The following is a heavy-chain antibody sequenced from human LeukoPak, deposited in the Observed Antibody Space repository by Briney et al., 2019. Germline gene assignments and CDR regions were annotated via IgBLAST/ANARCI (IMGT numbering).Heavy chain of an antibody. CDR3: ARTYGSGTYYFDY. J-gene: IGHJ4*02. CDR1: GFTFSIYA. Sequence: GGSLRLSCAASGFTFSIYAMSWVRQAPGKGLEWVSAGSTYYADSVKGRFTISRDNSKNKLYLQMNSLRAEDTAVYYCARTYGSGTYYFDYWGQGTLVTVSS. D-gene: IGHD3-10*01. CDR2: GST. V-gene: IGHV3-23*01.